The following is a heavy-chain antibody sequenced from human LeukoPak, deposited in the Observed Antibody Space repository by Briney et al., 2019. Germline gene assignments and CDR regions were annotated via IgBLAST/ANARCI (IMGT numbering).Heavy chain of an antibody. CDR3: AGSYGQGYYLYPMDV. Sequence: GGSLRLSCAASGFTISGNYMSWVRQAPGKGLEGVSVIYSGGSTYYADSVKGRIIISRDNSKNTLSLQMISLRAEDTAVYYCAGSYGQGYYLYPMDVWRQGTTVTVSS. CDR1: GFTISGNY. D-gene: IGHD5-18*01. V-gene: IGHV3-66*01. J-gene: IGHJ6*02. CDR2: IYSGGST.